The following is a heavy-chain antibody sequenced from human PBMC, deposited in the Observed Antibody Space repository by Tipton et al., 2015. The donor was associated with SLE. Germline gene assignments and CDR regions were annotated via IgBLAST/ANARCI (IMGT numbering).Heavy chain of an antibody. Sequence: TLSLTCAVSGGSISSYYWSWIRQPPGKGLEWIGYIYTSGSTYYNPSLKSRVTISVDTSKNQFSLKLSSVTAADTAVYYCARPMDYAGYFQHWGQGTLVTVSS. D-gene: IGHD4-17*01. CDR3: ARPMDYAGYFQH. J-gene: IGHJ1*01. CDR1: GGSISSYY. V-gene: IGHV4-4*08. CDR2: IYTSGST.